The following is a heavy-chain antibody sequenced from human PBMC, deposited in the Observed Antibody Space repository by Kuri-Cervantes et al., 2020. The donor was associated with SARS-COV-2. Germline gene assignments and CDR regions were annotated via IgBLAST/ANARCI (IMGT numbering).Heavy chain of an antibody. J-gene: IGHJ6*03. CDR3: AKVDGTGNYDFWSGYIYYYYMDV. CDR1: GFTFSSYW. D-gene: IGHD3-3*01. V-gene: IGHV3-7*01. Sequence: GESLKISCAASGFTFSSYWMSWVRQAPGKGLEWVANIKQDGSEKYYVDSVKGRFTISRDNAKNSLYLQMNSLRAEDTAVYYCAKVDGTGNYDFWSGYIYYYYMDVWGKGTTVTVSS. CDR2: IKQDGSEK.